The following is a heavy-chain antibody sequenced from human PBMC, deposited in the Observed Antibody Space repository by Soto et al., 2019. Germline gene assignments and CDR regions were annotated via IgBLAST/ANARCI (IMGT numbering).Heavy chain of an antibody. CDR3: ARPGASSSWYFSSSRFDP. Sequence: SETLSLTCTVSGGSISSSSYYWGWIRQPPGKGLEWIGSIYYSGSTYYNPSLKSRVTISVDTSKNQFSLKLSSVTAADTAVYYCARPGASSSWYFSSSRFDPWGQGTLVTVSS. CDR1: GGSISSSSYY. J-gene: IGHJ5*02. D-gene: IGHD6-13*01. V-gene: IGHV4-39*01. CDR2: IYYSGST.